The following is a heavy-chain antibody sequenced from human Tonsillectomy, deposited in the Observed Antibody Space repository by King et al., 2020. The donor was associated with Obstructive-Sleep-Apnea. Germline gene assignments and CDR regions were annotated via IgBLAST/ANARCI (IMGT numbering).Heavy chain of an antibody. Sequence: QLQESGPGLVKPSETLSLTCTVSGYSISRGYYWGWIRQPPGKGLEWIGSIYHSGGTYYNPSLKSRVTLSVDTSKNQFSLKLSSVTAADTAVYYCARDYYYDSSGYYVDYWGQGTLVTVSS. CDR2: IYHSGGT. CDR3: ARDYYYDSSGYYVDY. D-gene: IGHD3-22*01. V-gene: IGHV4-38-2*02. J-gene: IGHJ4*02. CDR1: GYSISRGYY.